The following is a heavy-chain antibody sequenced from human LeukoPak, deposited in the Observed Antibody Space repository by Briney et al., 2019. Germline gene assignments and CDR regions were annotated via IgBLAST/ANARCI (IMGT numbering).Heavy chain of an antibody. CDR1: EFTLSRFS. V-gene: IGHV3-21*01. CDR3: ATYDYGAFDY. Sequence: GGSLRLSCAASEFTLSRFSMTWVRQAPGKGLEWVSSISSSSSYIYYADSVKGRFTISRDNAKNSLYLQMNSLRAEDTAVYYCATYDYGAFDYWGQGTLVTVSS. D-gene: IGHD4-17*01. J-gene: IGHJ4*02. CDR2: ISSSSSYI.